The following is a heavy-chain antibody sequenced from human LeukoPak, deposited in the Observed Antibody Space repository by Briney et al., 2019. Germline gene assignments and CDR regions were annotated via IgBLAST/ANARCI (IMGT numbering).Heavy chain of an antibody. D-gene: IGHD5-24*01. V-gene: IGHV4-39*01. CDR2: IYYTGNT. J-gene: IGHJ2*01. CDR3: ARKRREMATIFGWYFDL. Sequence: SETLPLTCTVSGVSISSSYSYWGWIRQPPGMGLEWIGSIYYTGNTYYNASLKSRVTISVDTSKNQFSLKLSSVTAADTAVYYCARKRREMATIFGWYFDLWGRGTLVTVSS. CDR1: GVSISSSYSY.